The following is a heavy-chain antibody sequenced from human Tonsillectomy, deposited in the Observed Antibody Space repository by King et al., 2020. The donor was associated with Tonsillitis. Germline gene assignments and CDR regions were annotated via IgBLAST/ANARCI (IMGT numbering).Heavy chain of an antibody. CDR1: GFTFSSYE. D-gene: IGHD3-22*01. V-gene: IGHV3-48*03. CDR2: ISSSGSTI. J-gene: IGHJ4*02. Sequence: VQLVESGGGLVQPGGSLRLSCAASGFTFSSYEMNWVRQAPGKGLEWVSYISSSGSTIYYADSVKGRFTISRDNAKNSLYLQMNSLRAEDTAVYYCARDWYYYDRSGYRAFDYWGQGTLVTVSS. CDR3: ARDWYYYDRSGYRAFDY.